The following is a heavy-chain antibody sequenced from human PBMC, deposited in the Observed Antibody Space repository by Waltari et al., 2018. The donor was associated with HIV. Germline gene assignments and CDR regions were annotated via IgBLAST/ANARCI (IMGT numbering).Heavy chain of an antibody. D-gene: IGHD3-16*02. CDR3: ARLGYVWGSYRSPRAFDI. J-gene: IGHJ3*02. Sequence: EVQLVESGGGLVQPGGSLRLSCAASGFTFSSYWMHWVRQAPGKGLVWVSRINSDGSSTSYADSVKGRFTISRDNAKNTLYLQMNSLRAEDTAVYYCARLGYVWGSYRSPRAFDIWGQGTMVTVSS. CDR1: GFTFSSYW. CDR2: INSDGSST. V-gene: IGHV3-74*01.